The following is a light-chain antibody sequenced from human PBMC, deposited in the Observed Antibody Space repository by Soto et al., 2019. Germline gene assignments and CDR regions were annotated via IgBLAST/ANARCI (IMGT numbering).Light chain of an antibody. CDR1: QSINNY. CDR2: DAS. V-gene: IGKV1-33*01. Sequence: DIQMTQSPSSLSASVGDRVTITCQASQSINNYLNWYQQKPGRAPKLLIYDASNLEAGVPSRFRGSGSGTGFTFTISRLQPEDIATYYCQQYENLPTFGQETRLEI. J-gene: IGKJ5*01. CDR3: QQYENLPT.